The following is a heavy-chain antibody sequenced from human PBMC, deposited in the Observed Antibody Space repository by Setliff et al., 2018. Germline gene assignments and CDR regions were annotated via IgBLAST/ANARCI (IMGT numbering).Heavy chain of an antibody. CDR1: GGSISRDY. J-gene: IGHJ4*02. Sequence: SETLSLTCTVSGGSISRDYWMWIRQPPGKGXXXXXXXXXXGXTNYNPALXXRVTISKDTSKNQFSLRLNSVSAADTAVYYCARGSEYYYGSGTIDSWGQGTLVTVSS. D-gene: IGHD3-10*01. CDR2: XXXXGXT. CDR3: ARGSEYYYGSGTIDS. V-gene: IGHV4-59*01.